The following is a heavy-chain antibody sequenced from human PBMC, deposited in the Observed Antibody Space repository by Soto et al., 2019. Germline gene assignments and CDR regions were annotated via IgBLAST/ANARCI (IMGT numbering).Heavy chain of an antibody. CDR1: GGSISRYY. D-gene: IGHD6-6*01. CDR2: IYYSGST. J-gene: IGHJ6*02. Sequence: SETLSLTCSVSGGSISRYYWSWIRQVPGRGLEWIGSIYYSGSTYYNPSLKSRVTISVDTSKNQFSLKLSSVTAADTAVYYCARTYSSSGYYYYYGMDVWGQGTTVTVSS. CDR3: ARTYSSSGYYYYYGMDV. V-gene: IGHV4-59*05.